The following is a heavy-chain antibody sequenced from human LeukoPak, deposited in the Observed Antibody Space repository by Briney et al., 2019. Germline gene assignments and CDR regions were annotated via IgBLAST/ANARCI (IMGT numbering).Heavy chain of an antibody. Sequence: GASVKVSCKASGYTFTSYVINWVRQATGQGLEWMGRIIPILGIANYAQKFQGRVTITADKSTSTAYMELSSLRSEDTAVYYCARVTAMVYYFDYWGQGTLVTVSS. J-gene: IGHJ4*02. CDR2: IIPILGIA. D-gene: IGHD5-18*01. V-gene: IGHV1-69*04. CDR1: GYTFTSYV. CDR3: ARVTAMVYYFDY.